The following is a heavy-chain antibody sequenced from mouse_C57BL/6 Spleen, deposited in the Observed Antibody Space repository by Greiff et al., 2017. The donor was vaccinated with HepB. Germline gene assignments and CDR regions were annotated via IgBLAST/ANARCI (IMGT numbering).Heavy chain of an antibody. Sequence: EVQLQQSGPELVKPGASVKISCKASGYTFTDYYMNWVKQSHGKSLEWIGDINPNNGGTSYNQKFKGKATLTVDKSSSTAYMELRSLTSEDSAVYYCARRGYCSWFAYWGQGTLVTVSA. CDR2: INPNNGGT. D-gene: IGHD2-3*01. CDR3: ARRGYCSWFAY. V-gene: IGHV1-26*01. CDR1: GYTFTDYY. J-gene: IGHJ3*01.